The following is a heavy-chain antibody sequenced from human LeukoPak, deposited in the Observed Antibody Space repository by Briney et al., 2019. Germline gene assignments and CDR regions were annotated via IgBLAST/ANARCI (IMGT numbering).Heavy chain of an antibody. CDR1: GFIVSSKY. J-gene: IGHJ4*02. CDR3: ARAGPIDY. V-gene: IGHV3-53*01. CDR2: IYSGGST. Sequence: AGGSLRLSCAPSGFIVSSKYMSWVRQAPGKGLEWVSVIYSGGSTYYAASVEGRFTISRDNSKNTVYLQMNSLRVEDTAVYYCARAGPIDYWGQGTLVTVSS.